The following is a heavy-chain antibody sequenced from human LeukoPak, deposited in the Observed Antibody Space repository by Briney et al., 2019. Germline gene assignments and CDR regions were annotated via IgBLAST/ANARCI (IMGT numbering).Heavy chain of an antibody. D-gene: IGHD3-10*01. Sequence: PSETLSLTCTVSGGSLSSGSYYWSWGRQPPGRGLEWGGYIYYSGSTNYNPSLKSRVTISVDTSKNQFSLKLSSVTAADTAVYYCVRDLAMVRGVIISHLFDYWGQGTLVTVSS. CDR3: VRDLAMVRGVIISHLFDY. CDR2: IYYSGST. V-gene: IGHV4-61*01. J-gene: IGHJ4*02. CDR1: GGSLSSGSYY.